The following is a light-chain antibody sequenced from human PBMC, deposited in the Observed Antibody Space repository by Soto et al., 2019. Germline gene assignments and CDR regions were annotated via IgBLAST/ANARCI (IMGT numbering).Light chain of an antibody. J-gene: IGLJ7*01. CDR2: DTN. Sequence: QAVVTQELSLTVSPGGTVTLTCGSSTGAVTSGHYPYWFQQKPGQAPRTLIYDTNKKHSWTPARFSGSLLGGNAALTLSGAQPEDEADYYCLLSYSGAAVFGGGTQLTVL. CDR3: LLSYSGAAV. CDR1: TGAVTSGHY. V-gene: IGLV7-46*01.